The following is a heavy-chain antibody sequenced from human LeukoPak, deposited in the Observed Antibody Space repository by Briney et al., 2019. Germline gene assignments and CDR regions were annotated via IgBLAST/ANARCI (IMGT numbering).Heavy chain of an antibody. J-gene: IGHJ3*02. CDR2: IYYSGST. D-gene: IGHD3-3*01. Sequence: PSETLSLTCTVSGGSISSGGYYWSWIRQHPGKGLEWIGYIYYSGSTYYNPSLKSRVTISVDTSKNQFSLKLSSVTAADTAVYYCARVRNDFWSGYSPFDAFDIWGQGTVVTVSS. V-gene: IGHV4-31*03. CDR1: GGSISSGGYY. CDR3: ARVRNDFWSGYSPFDAFDI.